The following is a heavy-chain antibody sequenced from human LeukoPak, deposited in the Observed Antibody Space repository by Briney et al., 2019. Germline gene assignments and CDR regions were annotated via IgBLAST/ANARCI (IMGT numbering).Heavy chain of an antibody. CDR1: GGSFSGYY. V-gene: IGHV4-34*01. CDR3: AGDYYYDSSGYRDY. Sequence: SETLSLTCAVYGGSFSGYYWGWIRQPPGKGLEWIGSIYYSGSTYYNPSLKSRVTISVDTSKNQFSLKLSSVTAADTAVYYCAGDYYYDSSGYRDYWGQGTLVTVSS. J-gene: IGHJ4*02. D-gene: IGHD3-22*01. CDR2: IYYSGST.